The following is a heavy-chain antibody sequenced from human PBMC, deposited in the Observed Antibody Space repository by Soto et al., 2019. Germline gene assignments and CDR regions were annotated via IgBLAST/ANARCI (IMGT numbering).Heavy chain of an antibody. D-gene: IGHD2-15*01. J-gene: IGHJ6*02. CDR3: AREQFPRWQYGMDV. V-gene: IGHV3-48*02. CDR2: ITASSSTI. Sequence: GGSLRLSCAASGFTFNTYNMNWVRQAPGKGLEWVSYITASSSTIYYADSVKGRFTISRDNAKNSLYLQTNSLRDEDTAVYYCAREQFPRWQYGMDVWGPGITVTVSS. CDR1: GFTFNTYN.